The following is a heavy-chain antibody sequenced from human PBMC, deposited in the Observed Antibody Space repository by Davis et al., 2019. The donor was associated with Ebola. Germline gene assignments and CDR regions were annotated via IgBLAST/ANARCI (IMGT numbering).Heavy chain of an antibody. CDR2: IYRDGRR. V-gene: IGHV3-53*05. CDR3: AGNYAKSAFDM. J-gene: IGHJ3*02. D-gene: IGHD1-7*01. Sequence: GGSLRLSCAVSGFIVSDKYMSWVRQAPGKGLEWVSVIYRDGRRYYADSVKGRFTVSRDDSKNTLYLQMNSLRVEDTAVYYCAGNYAKSAFDMWGPGTMVTVSS. CDR1: GFIVSDKY.